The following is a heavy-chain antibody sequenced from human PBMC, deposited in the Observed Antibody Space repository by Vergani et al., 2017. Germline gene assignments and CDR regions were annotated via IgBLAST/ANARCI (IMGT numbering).Heavy chain of an antibody. CDR1: GYTFTSYD. V-gene: IGHV1-2*02. D-gene: IGHD5-12*01. J-gene: IGHJ5*02. CDR3: ARDPWPKNWFDP. CDR2: MNPNSGGT. Sequence: QVQLVQSGAEVKKPGASVKVSCKASGYTFTSYDINWVRQATGQGLEWMGWMNPNSGGTNYAQKFQGRVTMTRDTSISTAYMELSRLRSDDTAVYYCARDPWPKNWFDPWGQGTLVTVSS.